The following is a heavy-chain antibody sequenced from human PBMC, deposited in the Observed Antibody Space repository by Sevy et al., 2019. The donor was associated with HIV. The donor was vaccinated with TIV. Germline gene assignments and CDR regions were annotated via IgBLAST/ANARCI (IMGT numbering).Heavy chain of an antibody. CDR3: AKDYWWELPARDYYFDY. CDR1: GFTFSSYG. J-gene: IGHJ4*02. Sequence: GGSLRLSCAASGFTFSSYGMHWVRQAPGKGLEWVAVISYDGSNKYYADSVKGRLTISRDNSKNTLYLQMNSLRAEDTAVYYCAKDYWWELPARDYYFDYWGQGTLVTVSS. V-gene: IGHV3-30*18. D-gene: IGHD1-26*01. CDR2: ISYDGSNK.